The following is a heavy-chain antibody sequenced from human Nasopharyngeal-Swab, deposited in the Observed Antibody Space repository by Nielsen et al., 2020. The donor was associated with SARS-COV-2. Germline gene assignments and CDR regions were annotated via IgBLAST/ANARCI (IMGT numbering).Heavy chain of an antibody. CDR1: GYTFTTYG. D-gene: IGHD6-25*01. CDR2: ISPYNGKT. V-gene: IGHV1-18*01. CDR3: ARDPRGPDY. Sequence: ASVKVSCKASGYTFTTYGIGWVRQAPGQGLEWMGWISPYNGKTKYAQKFQDRVTMTTDTSTSTAYMELRSLRSDDTAVYFCARDPRGPDYWGQGTLVTVSS. J-gene: IGHJ4*02.